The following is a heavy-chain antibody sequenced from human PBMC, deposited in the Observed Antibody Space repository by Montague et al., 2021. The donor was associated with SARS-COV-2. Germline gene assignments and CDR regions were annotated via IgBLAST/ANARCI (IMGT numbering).Heavy chain of an antibody. Sequence: SETLSLTCAVYGGSFSGYHWSWIRQPPGKGLEWIGEINHSGSTNYNPSLKSRVTISVDTSKRQFSLKLSSVTAADTAVYYCARGLTDMSTIVVVLLGASYYFDSWGQGNLVTVSS. CDR3: ARGLTDMSTIVVVLLGASYYFDS. V-gene: IGHV4-34*01. CDR1: GGSFSGYH. J-gene: IGHJ4*02. CDR2: INHSGST. D-gene: IGHD3-22*01.